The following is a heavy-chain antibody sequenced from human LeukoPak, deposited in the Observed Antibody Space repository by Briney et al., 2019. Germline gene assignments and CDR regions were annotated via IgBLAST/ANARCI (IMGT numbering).Heavy chain of an antibody. J-gene: IGHJ5*02. CDR2: ISYDGSNK. Sequence: GGSLRLSCAASGFTFSSYAMHWVRQAPGKGLEWVAVISYDGSNKYYADSVKGRFIISRDNSKNTLYLQMNSLRAEDTAVYYCARDVSPYSSSKNWFDPWGQGTLVTVSS. CDR1: GFTFSSYA. CDR3: ARDVSPYSSSKNWFDP. V-gene: IGHV3-30*01. D-gene: IGHD6-13*01.